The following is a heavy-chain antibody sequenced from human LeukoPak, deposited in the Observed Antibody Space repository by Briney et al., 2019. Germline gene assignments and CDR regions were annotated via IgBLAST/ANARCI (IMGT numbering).Heavy chain of an antibody. V-gene: IGHV3-48*03. CDR3: ARRTTGDDY. CDR2: ISSSGLTM. D-gene: IGHD4-17*01. CDR1: GFTFSNYE. J-gene: IGHJ4*02. Sequence: GGSLRLSCAAPGFTFSNYEMNWVRQAPGRGLEWVSYISSSGLTMYYADSVKGRFIISRDNAKNSLYLQMNSLRAEDTAVYYCARRTTGDDYWGQGTLVTVSS.